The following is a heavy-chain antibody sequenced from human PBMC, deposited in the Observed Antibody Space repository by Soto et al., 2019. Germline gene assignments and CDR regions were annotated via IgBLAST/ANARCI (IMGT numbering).Heavy chain of an antibody. D-gene: IGHD6-13*01. CDR3: ARGFSSSWFPYFDY. Sequence: PSETLSLTCAVYGGSFSGYYWSWIRQPPGKGLEWIGEINHSGSTNYNPSLKSRVTISVDTSKNQFSLKLSSVTAADTAVYYCARGFSSSWFPYFDYWGQGTLVTVS. CDR1: GGSFSGYY. J-gene: IGHJ4*02. V-gene: IGHV4-34*01. CDR2: INHSGST.